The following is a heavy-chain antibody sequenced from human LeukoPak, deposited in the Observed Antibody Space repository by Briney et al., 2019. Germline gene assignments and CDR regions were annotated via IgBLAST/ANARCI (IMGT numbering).Heavy chain of an antibody. Sequence: PSETLSLTCAVYGGSFSGYYWSWIRQPPGKGLEWIGEINHSGSTNYNPSLKSRVTISVGTSKNQFSLKLSSVTAADTAVYYCARGGLGSGKPFDYWGQGTLVTVSS. CDR2: INHSGST. CDR3: ARGGLGSGKPFDY. V-gene: IGHV4-34*01. D-gene: IGHD6-19*01. CDR1: GGSFSGYY. J-gene: IGHJ4*02.